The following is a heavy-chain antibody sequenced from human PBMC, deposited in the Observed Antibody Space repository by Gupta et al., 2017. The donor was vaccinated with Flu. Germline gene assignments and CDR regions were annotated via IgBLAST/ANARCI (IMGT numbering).Heavy chain of an antibody. CDR1: GLTFSDYA. J-gene: IGHJ4*02. V-gene: IGHV3-23*01. CDR2: VGAGGDRT. Sequence: EVQLLESGGALVQPGGSLRISCAASGLTFSDYAMNWVRQAPGKGLEWVSTVGAGGDRTYYADSVMGRFTISRDNSKNTVYLQMNSLRGDDTAVYYCAKDRSGNPAIDYWGQGTLVTVSA. D-gene: IGHD6-13*01. CDR3: AKDRSGNPAIDY.